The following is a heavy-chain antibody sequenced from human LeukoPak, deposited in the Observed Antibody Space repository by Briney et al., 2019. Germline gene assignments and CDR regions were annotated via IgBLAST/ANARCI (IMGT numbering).Heavy chain of an antibody. J-gene: IGHJ3*02. CDR1: GYSISSGYY. V-gene: IGHV4-38-2*02. CDR3: ARAKSGTLEAFDI. Sequence: SETLSLTCTVSGYSISSGYYWGWIRQPPGKGLEWIGSIYHSGSTYYNPSLKSRVTISVDTSKNQFSLKLSSVTAADTAVYYCARAKSGTLEAFDIWGQGTMVTVSS. D-gene: IGHD1-26*01. CDR2: IYHSGST.